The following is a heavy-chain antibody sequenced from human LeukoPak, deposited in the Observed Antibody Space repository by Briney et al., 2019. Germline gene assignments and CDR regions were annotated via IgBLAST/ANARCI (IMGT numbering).Heavy chain of an antibody. CDR2: INNNGDNT. V-gene: IGHV3-64*02. J-gene: IGHJ4*02. D-gene: IGHD6-19*01. Sequence: GGSLRLSCAASGFTFSNYVVHWVRQAPGKGLEYVSAINNNGDNTYYTDSVKGRFTISRGNSKNTLYLQMGSLRAEDMAVYYCARVADSRDWYYFDYWGQGTLVTVST. CDR3: ARVADSRDWYYFDY. CDR1: GFTFSNYV.